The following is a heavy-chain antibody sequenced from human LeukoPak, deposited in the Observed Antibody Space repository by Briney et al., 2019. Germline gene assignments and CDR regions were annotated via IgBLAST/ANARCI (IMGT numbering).Heavy chain of an antibody. Sequence: PSETLSLTCTVSGGSISSSSYYWGWIRQPPGKGLEWIGSIYYSGSTYYNPSLKSRVTISVDTSKNQFSLKLSSVTAADTAVYYCARKMPASSSGYYYSRFNWYFDLWGRGTLVTVSS. V-gene: IGHV4-39*07. CDR2: IYYSGST. J-gene: IGHJ2*01. D-gene: IGHD3-22*01. CDR1: GGSISSSSYY. CDR3: ARKMPASSSGYYYSRFNWYFDL.